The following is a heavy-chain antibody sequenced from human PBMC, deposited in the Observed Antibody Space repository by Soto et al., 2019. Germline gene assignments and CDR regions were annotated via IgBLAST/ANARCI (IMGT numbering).Heavy chain of an antibody. CDR2: ISHSGSST. CDR3: ATGSWVHHGSEGGNWLDP. D-gene: IGHD3-10*01. Sequence: EVQFLESGGGLVQPGGSLRLSSAASGVTFSNYAMNWVRQAPGKGLEWVSGISHSGSSTYYADSVKGRFTISRDNSKNTLFLQMNSLTAEDTAVYYCATGSWVHHGSEGGNWLDPWGQGTLVTVSS. J-gene: IGHJ5*02. CDR1: GVTFSNYA. V-gene: IGHV3-23*01.